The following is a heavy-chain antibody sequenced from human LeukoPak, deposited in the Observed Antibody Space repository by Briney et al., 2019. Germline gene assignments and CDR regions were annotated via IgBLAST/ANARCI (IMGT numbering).Heavy chain of an antibody. Sequence: PGGSLRLSCAASGFTVSSNYMSWVRQAPGKGLEWVSVIYSGGSTYYADSVKGRFTISRDNSKNTLYLQMNSLRAEDTAVYYCAKEKAVGYYGSGSPDWGQGTLVTVSS. D-gene: IGHD3-10*01. V-gene: IGHV3-53*05. CDR1: GFTVSSNY. J-gene: IGHJ4*02. CDR3: AKEKAVGYYGSGSPD. CDR2: IYSGGST.